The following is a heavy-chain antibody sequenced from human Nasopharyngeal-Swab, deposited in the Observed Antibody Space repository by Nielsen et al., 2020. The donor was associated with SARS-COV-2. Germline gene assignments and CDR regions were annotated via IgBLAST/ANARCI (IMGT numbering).Heavy chain of an antibody. CDR1: GFTFTSSA. CDR3: AGGYCSGGSCYPPEGY. J-gene: IGHJ4*02. D-gene: IGHD2-15*01. CDR2: IVAGSGNK. Sequence: SVKVSGKASGFTFTSSAVQWVRQARGQRLEWIGWIVAGSGNKNYAQKLQERVTITRDMTTSTGYMELSSLRTEDTAVYYCAGGYCSGGSCYPPEGYWGQGTLVTVSS. V-gene: IGHV1-58*01.